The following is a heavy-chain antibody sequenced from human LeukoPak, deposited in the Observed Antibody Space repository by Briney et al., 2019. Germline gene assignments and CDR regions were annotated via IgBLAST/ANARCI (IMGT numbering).Heavy chain of an antibody. CDR3: ARDGGVDIAMVVKLDY. Sequence: GASVKVSCKASGYTFTSYYMHWVRQAPGQGLEWMGIINPSGGSTSYAQKFQGRVTMTRDTSTSTVYMELSSLRSEDTAVYYCARDGGVDIAMVVKLDYWGQGTLVTVSS. CDR2: INPSGGST. CDR1: GYTFTSYY. J-gene: IGHJ4*02. D-gene: IGHD5-18*01. V-gene: IGHV1-46*01.